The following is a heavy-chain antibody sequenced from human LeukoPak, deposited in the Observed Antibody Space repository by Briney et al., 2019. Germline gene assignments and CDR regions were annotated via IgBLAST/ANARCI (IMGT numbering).Heavy chain of an antibody. CDR3: ARVPDYGDYYFDY. V-gene: IGHV3-48*03. CDR2: ISSSGSTI. D-gene: IGHD4-17*01. J-gene: IGHJ4*02. Sequence: QTGGSLRLSCAASGFTFSSYEMNWVRQAPGKGLEWVSYISSSGSTIYYADSVKGRSTISRDNAKNSLYLQMNSLRAEDTAVYYCARVPDYGDYYFDYWGQGTLVTVSS. CDR1: GFTFSSYE.